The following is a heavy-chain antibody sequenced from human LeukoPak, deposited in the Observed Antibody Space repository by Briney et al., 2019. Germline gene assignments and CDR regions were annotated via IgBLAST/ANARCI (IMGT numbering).Heavy chain of an antibody. CDR3: ASLLDFWSAGDAFDI. D-gene: IGHD3-3*01. J-gene: IGHJ3*02. CDR1: GGSISSGSYY. Sequence: SETLSLTCTVSGGSISSGSYYWSWIRQPAGKGLGWIGRIYTSGSTNYNPSLKSRVTISVDTSKNQFSLKLSSVTAADTAVYYCASLLDFWSAGDAFDIWGQGTMVTVSS. CDR2: IYTSGST. V-gene: IGHV4-61*02.